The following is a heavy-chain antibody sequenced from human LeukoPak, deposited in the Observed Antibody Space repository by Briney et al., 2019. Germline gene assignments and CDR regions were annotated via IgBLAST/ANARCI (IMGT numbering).Heavy chain of an antibody. J-gene: IGHJ4*02. CDR3: TTRSLAVAGTDY. CDR1: GFSFSTYS. V-gene: IGHV3-15*07. D-gene: IGHD6-19*01. Sequence: GGSLRLSCATSGFSFSTYSMNWVRQAPGKGLEWVGRIKSKTDGGTTDYAAPVKGRFTTSRDDSKNTLYLQMNSLKTEDTAVYYCTTRSLAVAGTDYWGQGTLVTVSS. CDR2: IKSKTDGGTT.